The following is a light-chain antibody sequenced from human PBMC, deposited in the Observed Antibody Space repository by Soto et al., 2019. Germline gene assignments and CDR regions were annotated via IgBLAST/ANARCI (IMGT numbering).Light chain of an antibody. CDR1: QSVMSNY. CDR3: QQYGSSGT. CDR2: GAS. J-gene: IGKJ1*01. Sequence: EIVLTQSPGTLSLSPGERATLSCRASQSVMSNYLSWYQQKPGQPPRLLIYGASSRATGIPDRFSGSGSGTDFTLTISRLGPEDFAVYYCQQYGSSGTFGQGTKVDIK. V-gene: IGKV3-20*01.